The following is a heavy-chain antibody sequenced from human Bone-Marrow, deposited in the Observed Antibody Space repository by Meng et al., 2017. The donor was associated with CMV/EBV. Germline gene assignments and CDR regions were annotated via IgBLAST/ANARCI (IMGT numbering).Heavy chain of an antibody. V-gene: IGHV6-1*01. J-gene: IGHJ5*02. CDR2: TYYRSKWFN. Sequence: SETLSLTCAISGDSVSSNSATWNWIRQSPSRGLEWLGRTYYRSKWFNDYAPSVQSRITITPDTSKNQFSLQLHSVTPEDTAVYYCARVDAGSGVNWFDPWAQGILVTVPS. CDR3: ARVDAGSGVNWFDP. CDR1: GDSVSSNSAT. D-gene: IGHD3-10*01.